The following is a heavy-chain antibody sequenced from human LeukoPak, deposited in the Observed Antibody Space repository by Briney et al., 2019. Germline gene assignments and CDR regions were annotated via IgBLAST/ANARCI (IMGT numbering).Heavy chain of an antibody. CDR2: LYMNDNT. CDR3: VREDLGIEY. Sequence: PGGSLRLSCVSSRTIVSTNYMHWVRQAPGKGLESVSILYMNDNTYYAESVKGRFTISRDRSRNTLYLQMSSLRAEDTALYYCVREDLGIEYWGQGTLVTVSP. J-gene: IGHJ4*02. D-gene: IGHD3/OR15-3a*01. CDR1: RTIVSTNY. V-gene: IGHV3-53*01.